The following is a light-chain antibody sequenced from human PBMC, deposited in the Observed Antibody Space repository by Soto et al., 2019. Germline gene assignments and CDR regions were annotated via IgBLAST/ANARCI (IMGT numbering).Light chain of an antibody. CDR2: GAS. V-gene: IGKV3-20*01. J-gene: IGKJ1*01. CDR1: QSVGSY. CDR3: QQYGRSLWT. Sequence: EIVLTQSPGTLSLSPRERATLSCRASQSVGSYLAWYQQKPGQAPRLLIYGASTRATGIPDRFSGSGSGTDFTLTISRLEPEDFAVYYCQQYGRSLWTFGQGTKVEIK.